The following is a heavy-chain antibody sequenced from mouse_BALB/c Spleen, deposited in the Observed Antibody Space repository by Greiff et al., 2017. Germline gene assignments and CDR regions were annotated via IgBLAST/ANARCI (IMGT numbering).Heavy chain of an antibody. Sequence: EVQLQESGGGLVQPGGSMKLSCVASGFTFSNYWMNWVRQSPEKGLEWVAEIRLKSNNYATHYAESVKGRFTISRDDSKSSVYLQMNNLRAEDTGIYYCTIYGKDYWGQGTLVTVSA. CDR2: IRLKSNNYAT. J-gene: IGHJ3*01. V-gene: IGHV6-6*02. D-gene: IGHD2-1*01. CDR3: TIYGKDY. CDR1: GFTFSNYW.